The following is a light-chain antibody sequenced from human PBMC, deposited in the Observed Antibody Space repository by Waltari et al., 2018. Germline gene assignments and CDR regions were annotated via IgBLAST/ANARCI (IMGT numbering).Light chain of an antibody. CDR3: QQRGNWIT. CDR2: NAL. V-gene: IGKV3-11*01. Sequence: EIVLTQSPGTLSLSPGERATLSCRASQSVHNHLAWYQQKPGQAPRLLIYNALHRATGIPARFSGSGSGTDFTLTISRLQPEDFGVYYCQQRGNWITFGQGTRLEIK. J-gene: IGKJ5*01. CDR1: QSVHNH.